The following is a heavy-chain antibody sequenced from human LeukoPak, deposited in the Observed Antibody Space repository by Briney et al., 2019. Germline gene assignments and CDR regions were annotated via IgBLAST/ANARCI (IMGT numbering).Heavy chain of an antibody. CDR3: ARASSGWYGY. CDR1: GFTFSSYA. V-gene: IGHV3-64*01. D-gene: IGHD6-19*01. J-gene: IGHJ4*02. CDR2: ISSNGGST. Sequence: GRSLRLSCVVSGFTFSSYAMHWVRQAPGKGLEYVSAISSNGGSTYYANSVKGRFTISRDNSKNTLYLQMGSLRVEDMAVYYRARASSGWYGYWGQGTLVTVSS.